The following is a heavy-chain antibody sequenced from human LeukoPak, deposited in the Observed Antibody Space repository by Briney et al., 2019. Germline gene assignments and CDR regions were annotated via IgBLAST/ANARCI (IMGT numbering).Heavy chain of an antibody. CDR1: GFTFSNYA. D-gene: IGHD4-17*01. J-gene: IGHJ3*01. Sequence: PGGSLRLSCEASGFTFSNYALIWVRRAPGKGLEWVSAIKGNGAGAHYADAVKGRFTISRDNSKSTLYLQMNSLRAEDTAVYYCARDPNGDYVGAFEFWGQGTMVTVSS. CDR2: IKGNGAGA. V-gene: IGHV3-23*01. CDR3: ARDPNGDYVGAFEF.